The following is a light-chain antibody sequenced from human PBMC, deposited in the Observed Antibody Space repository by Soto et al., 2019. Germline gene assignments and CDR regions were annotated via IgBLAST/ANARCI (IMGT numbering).Light chain of an antibody. J-gene: IGLJ3*02. V-gene: IGLV2-14*01. CDR1: SSDVGGYNY. Sequence: QFALTQPASVSGSPGQSITISCTGTSSDVGGYNYVSWYQQHPGKAPKLMIYEVSYRPSGVSNRFSGSKSANTASLTISGLQAEDEADYYCSSYASSSTWVFGGGTQLTVL. CDR3: SSYASSSTWV. CDR2: EVS.